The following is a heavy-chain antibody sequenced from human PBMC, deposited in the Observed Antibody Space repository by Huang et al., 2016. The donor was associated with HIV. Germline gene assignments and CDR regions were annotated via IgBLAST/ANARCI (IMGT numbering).Heavy chain of an antibody. D-gene: IGHD2-15*01. CDR3: AGSRGILRGFDP. J-gene: IGHJ5*02. Sequence: QVPFVQSGAEVKKPGASVKVSCKASRYTVTNYAVHWVRQAPGQRLEWIGCIHAANANTKYSEKFQGRFTCSRDAAAATAYMELSSLRHDDTAVYYCAGSRGILRGFDPWCQGTLVTVSS. CDR2: IHAANANT. V-gene: IGHV1-3*01. CDR1: RYTVTNYA.